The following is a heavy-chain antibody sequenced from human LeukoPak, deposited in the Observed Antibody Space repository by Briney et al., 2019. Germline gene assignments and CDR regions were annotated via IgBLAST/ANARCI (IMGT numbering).Heavy chain of an antibody. J-gene: IGHJ4*02. CDR3: ARGPAYGARSDYLDY. CDR2: INPSGGST. D-gene: IGHD4-17*01. Sequence: ASVKVSCKASGYTFTSYYMHWVRQAPGQGLEWMGIINPSGGSTSYAQKFQGRVTMTRDTSTSTVYLELSSLRSEDTAVYYCARGPAYGARSDYLDYWGQGTLVTVSS. CDR1: GYTFTSYY. V-gene: IGHV1-46*01.